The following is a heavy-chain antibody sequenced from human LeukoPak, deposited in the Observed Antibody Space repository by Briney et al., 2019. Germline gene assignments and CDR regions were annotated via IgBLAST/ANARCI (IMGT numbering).Heavy chain of an antibody. J-gene: IGHJ4*02. D-gene: IGHD6-13*01. CDR3: ASHSSSWYGFDY. Sequence: TGGSLRLSCAASGFTVSSNHMSCVRQAPGKGLEWVSVIYSGGSTYYADSVKGRFTISRDNSKNTLYLQMNSLRAEDTAVYYCASHSSSWYGFDYWGQGTLVTVSS. CDR1: GFTVSSNH. V-gene: IGHV3-53*01. CDR2: IYSGGST.